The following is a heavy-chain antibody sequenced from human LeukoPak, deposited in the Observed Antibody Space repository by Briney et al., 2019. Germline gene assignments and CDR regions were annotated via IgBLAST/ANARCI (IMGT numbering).Heavy chain of an antibody. CDR3: AKARYCSGGSCYHDY. J-gene: IGHJ4*02. CDR2: ISGSGGST. Sequence: GGSLRLSCAASGFTFSNNGMSWVRQAPGKGLEWVSSISGSGGSTYYVDSVKGRFTISRDNSKNTLYLQMNNLRAEDTAVYYCAKARYCSGGSCYHDYWGQGTLVTVSS. D-gene: IGHD2-15*01. V-gene: IGHV3-23*01. CDR1: GFTFSNNG.